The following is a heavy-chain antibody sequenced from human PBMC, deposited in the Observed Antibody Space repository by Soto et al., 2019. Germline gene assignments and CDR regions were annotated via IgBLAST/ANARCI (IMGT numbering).Heavy chain of an antibody. CDR1: GFTFSIYS. Sequence: GGSLRLSCAASGFTFSIYSMNCVRQAPGKGLEWVSYISSSSSTIYYADSVKGRFTISRDNAKNSLYLQMNSLRDEDTAVYYCARDGDFWTGNGMDAWGQGTTVNVSS. CDR2: ISSSSSTI. J-gene: IGHJ6*01. V-gene: IGHV3-48*02. D-gene: IGHD3-3*01. CDR3: ARDGDFWTGNGMDA.